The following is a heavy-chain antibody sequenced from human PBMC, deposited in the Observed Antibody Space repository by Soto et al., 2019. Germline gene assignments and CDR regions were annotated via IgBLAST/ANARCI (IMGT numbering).Heavy chain of an antibody. CDR1: GGSFSGYY. J-gene: IGHJ6*02. Sequence: PSETLSLTCAVYGGSFSGYYWSWIRQPPGKGLEWIGEINHSGSTNYNPSLKSRVTISVDTSKNQFSLKLSSVTAAHTAVYYCARGYSSSWYRYYYGMDVRGQGNTVTVSS. D-gene: IGHD6-13*01. V-gene: IGHV4-34*01. CDR2: INHSGST. CDR3: ARGYSSSWYRYYYGMDV.